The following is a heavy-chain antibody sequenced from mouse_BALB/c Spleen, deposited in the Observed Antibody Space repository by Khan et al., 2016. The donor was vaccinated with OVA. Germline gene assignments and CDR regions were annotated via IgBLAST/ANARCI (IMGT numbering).Heavy chain of an antibody. CDR3: AREEALDGFDH. V-gene: IGHV1-76*01. CDR1: GYIFTSYW. CDR2: IYPGTDNS. Sequence: QVQLKQSGAELVRPGASVKLSCKTSGYIFTSYWIHWVQQRSGQGLEWIARIYPGTDNSYYNEKFKDKAILTADKSSSTAYMQLSSLTSEDSDVFCSAREEALDGFDHWGQGTRVTVS. J-gene: IGHJ2*03.